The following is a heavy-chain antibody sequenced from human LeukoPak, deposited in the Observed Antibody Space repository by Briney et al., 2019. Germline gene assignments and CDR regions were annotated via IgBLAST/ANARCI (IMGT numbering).Heavy chain of an antibody. CDR2: IYYSGST. J-gene: IGHJ6*02. CDR1: GGSISSYY. D-gene: IGHD3-10*01. CDR3: ARVSPSGVWDV. V-gene: IGHV4-59*08. Sequence: PSETLSLTCTVSGGSISSYYWSWIRQPPGKGLEWIGYIYYSGSTNYNPSLKSRVTISVDTSNNQFSLKLSSVTAADTAVYYCARVSPSGVWDVWGQGTTVTVSS.